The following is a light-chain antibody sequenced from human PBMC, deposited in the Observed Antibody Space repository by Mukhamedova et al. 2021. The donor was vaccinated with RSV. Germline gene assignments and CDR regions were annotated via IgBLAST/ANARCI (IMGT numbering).Light chain of an antibody. V-gene: IGLV2-14*01. CDR3: TSNITTNVV. CDR1: SSDVGTSNY. Sequence: IAISCTGISSDVGTSNYVSWYQQYPGKAPKLMIYEVTNRPSGVSSRFSGSKSGNTASLTISALQPEDEADYYCTSNITTNVVFGG. CDR2: EVT. J-gene: IGLJ2*01.